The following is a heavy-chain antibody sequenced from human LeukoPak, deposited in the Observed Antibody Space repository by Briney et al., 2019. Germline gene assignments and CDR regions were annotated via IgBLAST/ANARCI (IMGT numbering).Heavy chain of an antibody. D-gene: IGHD6-13*01. Sequence: GGSLRLSCAASGFTFSSCGMHWVRQAPGKGLEWVAFIRYDGSNKYYADSVKGRFTISRDNSKNTLYLQMNSLRAEDTAVYYCAKDRGSSWPITPNWFDPWGQGTLVTVSS. CDR1: GFTFSSCG. CDR3: AKDRGSSWPITPNWFDP. CDR2: IRYDGSNK. J-gene: IGHJ5*02. V-gene: IGHV3-30*02.